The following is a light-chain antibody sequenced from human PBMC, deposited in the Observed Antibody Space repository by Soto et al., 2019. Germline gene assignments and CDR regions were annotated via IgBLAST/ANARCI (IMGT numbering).Light chain of an antibody. CDR3: QQYDISPGT. J-gene: IGKJ1*01. CDR2: DSS. CDR1: QSVGTH. V-gene: IGKV3-20*01. Sequence: IVLTQSPATLSLSPGDSANLSCRASQSVGTHLAWYQQKPGQAPRLLIYDSSTRATGFPDRFSGSGSGTDFTITIIRLDPEDFAVYDGQQYDISPGTLGKGSKVDIK.